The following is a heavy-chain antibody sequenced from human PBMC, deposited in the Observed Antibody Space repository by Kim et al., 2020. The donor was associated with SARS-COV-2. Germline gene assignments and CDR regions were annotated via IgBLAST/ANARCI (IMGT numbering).Heavy chain of an antibody. CDR1: GFTFDDYA. D-gene: IGHD3-10*01. CDR3: AKDSLLWFGEYSYFDY. J-gene: IGHJ4*02. CDR2: ISGDGGST. V-gene: IGHV3-43*02. Sequence: GRSLRLSCAASGFTFDDYAMHWVRQAPGKGLEWVSLISGDGGSTYYADSVKGRFTISRDNSKNSLYLQMNSLRTEDTALYYCAKDSLLWFGEYSYFDYWCQGTLVTVSS.